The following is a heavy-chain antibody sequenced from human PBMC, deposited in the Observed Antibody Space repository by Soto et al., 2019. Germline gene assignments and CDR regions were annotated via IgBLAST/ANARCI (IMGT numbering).Heavy chain of an antibody. D-gene: IGHD2-2*02. CDR1: GFTFSSYG. CDR2: ISYDGSNK. CDR3: AKDNNTYGSSTSCYSWYFDL. J-gene: IGHJ2*01. Sequence: QVQLVESGGGVVQPGRSLRLSCAASGFTFSSYGMHWVRQAPGKGLEWVAVISYDGSNKYYADSVKGRFTISRDNSKNTLYLQMNSLRAEDTAVYYCAKDNNTYGSSTSCYSWYFDLWGRGTLVTVSS. V-gene: IGHV3-30*18.